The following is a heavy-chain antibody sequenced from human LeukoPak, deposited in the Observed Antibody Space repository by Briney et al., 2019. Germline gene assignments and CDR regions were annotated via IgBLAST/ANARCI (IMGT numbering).Heavy chain of an antibody. V-gene: IGHV3-30*02. Sequence: PGGSLRLSCAASGFTFSSYGMHWVRQAPGKGLEWVAFIRYDGSNKYYADSVKGRFTISRDNAKNSLYLQMASLRAEDTAVYYCARTSVAAAISPYYFDYWGQGTLVTVSS. J-gene: IGHJ4*02. CDR3: ARTSVAAAISPYYFDY. CDR2: IRYDGSNK. D-gene: IGHD2-2*02. CDR1: GFTFSSYG.